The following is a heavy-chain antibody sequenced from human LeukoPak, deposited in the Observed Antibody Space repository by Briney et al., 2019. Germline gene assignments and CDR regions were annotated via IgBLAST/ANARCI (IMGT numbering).Heavy chain of an antibody. CDR2: VTSGGST. Sequence: GGSLRLSCAPSGFTFGSYALTWVRQAPGKGLEWVSTVTSGGSTNYADSVKGRFTISRDNSKNTLYLQMNSLRGEDTAVYYCAKGTKGYCSGGSCYHFDYWGQETLVTVSS. J-gene: IGHJ4*02. D-gene: IGHD2-15*01. V-gene: IGHV3-23*01. CDR3: AKGTKGYCSGGSCYHFDY. CDR1: GFTFGSYA.